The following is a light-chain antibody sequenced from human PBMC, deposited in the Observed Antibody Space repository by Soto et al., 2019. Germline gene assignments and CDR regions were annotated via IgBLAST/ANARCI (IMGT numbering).Light chain of an antibody. J-gene: IGKJ4*01. CDR3: QQAKTAPLT. CDR2: SAS. CDR1: QGIRNY. V-gene: IGKV1-27*01. Sequence: DIQMTQSPSSLAASVGDRVTITCRASQGIRNYLVWYQQEPGKPPKPLIFSASTLQSGVPSRFSGSGSGTHFTLTISSLQPEDVATYYCQQAKTAPLTFGGGTRVEL.